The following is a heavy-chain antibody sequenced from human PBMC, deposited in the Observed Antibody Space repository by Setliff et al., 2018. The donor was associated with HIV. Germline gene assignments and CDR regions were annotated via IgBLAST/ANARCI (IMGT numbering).Heavy chain of an antibody. D-gene: IGHD3-10*01. V-gene: IGHV4-34*01. J-gene: IGHJ4*02. CDR3: ARHGVTKQYYFDY. Sequence: PSETLSLTCAVYGGSFSGYYWNWIRQSPRKRLEWIGEVNDGGNINYNPSLKSRLTISLDTSKNQFSLRLSSVTAADTAVYYCARHGVTKQYYFDYWGQGTLVTVSS. CDR2: VNDGGNI. CDR1: GGSFSGYY.